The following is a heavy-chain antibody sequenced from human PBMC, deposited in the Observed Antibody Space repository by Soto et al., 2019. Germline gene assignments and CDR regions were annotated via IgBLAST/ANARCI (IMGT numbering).Heavy chain of an antibody. Sequence: PSQTLSLTCAISGDSISTASVAWNWIRQSPSRGLEWLGRTYYRSKWISDYAVSLKSRIVINPDTPKNQFSLQQNSVTPEDTAVYYCARGRDSAFDIWGQGTMVTVSS. CDR1: GDSISTASVA. V-gene: IGHV6-1*01. CDR3: ARGRDSAFDI. D-gene: IGHD2-15*01. J-gene: IGHJ3*02. CDR2: TYYRSKWIS.